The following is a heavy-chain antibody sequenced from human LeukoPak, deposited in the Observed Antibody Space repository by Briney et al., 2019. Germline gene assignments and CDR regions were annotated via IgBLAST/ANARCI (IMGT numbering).Heavy chain of an antibody. D-gene: IGHD3-3*01. J-gene: IGHJ4*02. Sequence: PSETLSLTCTVSGGSISSYYWSWIRQPPGKGLEWIGEINHSGGTNYNPSLKSRVTISVDTSKNQFSLKLSSVTAADTAVYYCARHSTFFGVVIIKGRVRGPFDYWGQGTLVAVSS. CDR3: ARHSTFFGVVIIKGRVRGPFDY. V-gene: IGHV4-34*01. CDR2: INHSGGT. CDR1: GGSISSYY.